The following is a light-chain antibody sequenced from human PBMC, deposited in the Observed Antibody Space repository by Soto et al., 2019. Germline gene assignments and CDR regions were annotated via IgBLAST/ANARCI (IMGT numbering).Light chain of an antibody. CDR1: RSNIGSNT. V-gene: IGLV1-44*01. CDR3: AAWDDSLNAFYV. Sequence: QSALTQSPSVSGTPGQRVTISCSGSRSNIGSNTVNWYQDLPGTAPKLLVYDNHHRPSGVPDRFSGSKSGTSASLAISGLQSEDEAEYYCAAWDDSLNAFYVFGTGTKVTVL. CDR2: DNH. J-gene: IGLJ1*01.